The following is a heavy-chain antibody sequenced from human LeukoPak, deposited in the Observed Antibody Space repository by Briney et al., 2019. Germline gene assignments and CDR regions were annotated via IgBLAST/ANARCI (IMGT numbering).Heavy chain of an antibody. J-gene: IGHJ4*02. D-gene: IGHD3-16*01. CDR3: TRRLDD. V-gene: IGHV3-7*01. CDR1: GFTFSSYS. Sequence: GGSLRLSCAASGFTFSSYSMDWVRQAPGKGLKWVANIKHDGSEKNCLDSVKGRFTISRDNAQNSLYLQMNGLRVEDSAVYYCTRRLDDWGQGTLVTVSS. CDR2: IKHDGSEK.